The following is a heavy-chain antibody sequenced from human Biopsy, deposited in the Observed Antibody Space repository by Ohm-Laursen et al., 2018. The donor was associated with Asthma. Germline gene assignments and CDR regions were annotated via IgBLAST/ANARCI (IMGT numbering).Heavy chain of an antibody. CDR2: INGKSNSI. Sequence: SLRLSCAASGFTFRNYGMHWVRQAPGKGLEWISYINGKSNSIEYADSVKGRFTISRDNAKNSLYLQMNSLRPDDTAVYYCARDVMEWYLPAFDFWGQGTLVTVSS. CDR3: ARDVMEWYLPAFDF. D-gene: IGHD3-3*01. CDR1: GFTFRNYG. J-gene: IGHJ4*02. V-gene: IGHV3-48*04.